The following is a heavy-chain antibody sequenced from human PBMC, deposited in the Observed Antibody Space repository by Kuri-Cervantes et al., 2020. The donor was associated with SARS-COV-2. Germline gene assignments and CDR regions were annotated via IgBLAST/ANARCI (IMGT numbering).Heavy chain of an antibody. CDR1: GYTFSTYA. V-gene: IGHV3-30*03. CDR3: VRERPPLVVVAAMGD. J-gene: IGHJ4*02. Sequence: SCKASGYTFSTYAMHWVRQAPGKGLEWVAVITYDGNSKYYADSVKGRFTVSRDNSKNTLYLQMNRLTSEDTAIYYCVRERPPLVVVAAMGDWGQGSLVTVSS. CDR2: ITYDGNSK. D-gene: IGHD2-15*01.